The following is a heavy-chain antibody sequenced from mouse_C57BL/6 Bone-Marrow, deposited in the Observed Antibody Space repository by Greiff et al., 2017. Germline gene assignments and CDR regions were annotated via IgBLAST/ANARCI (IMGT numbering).Heavy chain of an antibody. CDR2: IYPRSGNT. J-gene: IGHJ1*03. D-gene: IGHD3-1*01. V-gene: IGHV1-81*01. Sequence: QVQLKESGAELARPGASVKLSCKASGYTFTSYGISWVKQRTGQGLEWIGEIYPRSGNTYYNEKFKGKATLTADKSSSTAYMELRSLTSEDSAVYFCARESASGSYGYFDVWGTGTTVTVSS. CDR1: GYTFTSYG. CDR3: ARESASGSYGYFDV.